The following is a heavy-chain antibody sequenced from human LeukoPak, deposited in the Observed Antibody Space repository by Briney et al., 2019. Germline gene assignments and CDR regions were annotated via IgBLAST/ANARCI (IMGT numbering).Heavy chain of an antibody. CDR1: GFIFSGYS. D-gene: IGHD3-16*01. J-gene: IGHJ4*02. V-gene: IGHV3-21*01. CDR2: ISSSSTYI. Sequence: GGSLRLSCAASGFIFSGYSMHWVRQTPGKGLELLSTISSSSTYIFYADSVKGRFTISRDNAKNSLYLQMNSLRADDTAVYYCAREGGWGQGTLVTVSS. CDR3: AREGG.